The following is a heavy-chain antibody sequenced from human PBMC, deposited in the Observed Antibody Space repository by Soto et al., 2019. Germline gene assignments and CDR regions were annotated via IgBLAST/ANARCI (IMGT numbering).Heavy chain of an antibody. D-gene: IGHD3-22*01. CDR1: GFTFSSYG. J-gene: IGHJ3*02. CDR3: ARERVVVITTYGDAFDI. CDR2: IWYDGSNK. V-gene: IGHV3-33*01. Sequence: QVQLVESGGGVVQPGRSLRLSCAASGFTFSSYGMHWVRQAPGKGLEWVAVIWYDGSNKYYADSVKGRFTISRDNSKNTLYLQKNSLRAEDTAVYYCARERVVVITTYGDAFDIWGQGTMVTVSS.